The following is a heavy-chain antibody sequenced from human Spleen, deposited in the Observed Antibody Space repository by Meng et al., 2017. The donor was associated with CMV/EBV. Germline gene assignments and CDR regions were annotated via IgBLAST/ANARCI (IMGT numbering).Heavy chain of an antibody. CDR2: IYASGST. CDR1: SGTSSNSW. V-gene: IGHV4-61*01. Sequence: SGTSSNSWWTWIRQPPGKGLEWIGYIYASGSTDHNPSLRSRVTIALDTSKRQFSLKLSSVTAADTAVYYCARRYSGDDDSDDYFDYWGQGILVTVSS. J-gene: IGHJ4*02. CDR3: ARRYSGDDDSDDYFDY. D-gene: IGHD5-12*01.